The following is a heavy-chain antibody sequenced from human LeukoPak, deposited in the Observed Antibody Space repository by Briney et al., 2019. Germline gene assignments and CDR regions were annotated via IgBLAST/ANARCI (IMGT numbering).Heavy chain of an antibody. Sequence: QSGSSLRLSCAASGFILSNHWMTWVRQAPGKGPEWVANMNKDGSEKYYVDSVKGRFTISRDTAKNSLYLQMNNLRAEDTALYYCARYNDMDVWGQGTTVIVSS. D-gene: IGHD1-1*01. J-gene: IGHJ6*02. CDR1: GFILSNHW. V-gene: IGHV3-7*03. CDR2: MNKDGSEK. CDR3: ARYNDMDV.